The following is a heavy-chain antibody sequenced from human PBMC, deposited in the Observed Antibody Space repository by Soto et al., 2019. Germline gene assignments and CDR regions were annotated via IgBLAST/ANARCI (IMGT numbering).Heavy chain of an antibody. V-gene: IGHV4-30-4*01. CDR3: ARDRANSLYYFDS. CDR2: IYYTGST. J-gene: IGHJ4*02. CDR1: GGSISSDDHY. Sequence: SETLSLTCTVSGGSISSDDHYWSWIRQPPGKGLEWIGYIYYTGSTNYNPSLESRLTISIDRPKNQFSLTLTSVNAADTALYYCARDRANSLYYFDSWGQGTLVTVSS. D-gene: IGHD1-1*01.